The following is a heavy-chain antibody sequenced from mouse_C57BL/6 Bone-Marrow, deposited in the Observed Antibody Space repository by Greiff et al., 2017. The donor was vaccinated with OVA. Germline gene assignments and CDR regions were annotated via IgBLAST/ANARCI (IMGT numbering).Heavy chain of an antibody. J-gene: IGHJ3*01. CDR1: GFSLTSYG. CDR3: ARNSDYSNFAY. Sequence: VMLVESGPGLVQPSQSLSITCTVSGFSLTSYGVHWVRQSPGKGLEWLGVIWSGGSTDYNAAFISRLSISKDNSKSQVFFKMNSLQADDTAIYYCARNSDYSNFAYWGQGTLVTVSA. CDR2: IWSGGST. V-gene: IGHV2-2*01. D-gene: IGHD2-5*01.